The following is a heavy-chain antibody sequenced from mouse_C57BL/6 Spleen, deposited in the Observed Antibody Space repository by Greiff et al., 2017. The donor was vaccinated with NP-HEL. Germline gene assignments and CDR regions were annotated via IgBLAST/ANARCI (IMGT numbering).Heavy chain of an antibody. CDR3: AIWTSYYYGSSSYYAMDY. CDR1: GYTFTSYW. J-gene: IGHJ4*01. V-gene: IGHV1-74*01. Sequence: QVQLQQPGAELVKPGASVKVSCKASGYTFTSYWMHWVKQRPGQGIEWIGRIHPSDSDTNYNQKFKGKATLTVDKSSSTAYMQLSSLTSEDSAVYYCAIWTSYYYGSSSYYAMDYWGQGTSVTVSS. CDR2: IHPSDSDT. D-gene: IGHD1-1*01.